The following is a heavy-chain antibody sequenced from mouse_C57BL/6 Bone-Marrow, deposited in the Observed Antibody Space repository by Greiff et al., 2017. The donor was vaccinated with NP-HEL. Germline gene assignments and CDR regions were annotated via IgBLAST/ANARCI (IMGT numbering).Heavy chain of an antibody. V-gene: IGHV1-50*01. J-gene: IGHJ1*03. CDR1: GYTFTSYW. CDR3: ARRDYGSSCDV. Sequence: QVQLQQSGAELVKPGASVKLSCKASGYTFTSYWMQWVKQRPGQGLEWIGEIDPSDSYTNYNQKFKGKATLTVDTSSSTAYMQLSSLTSEDSAVYYCARRDYGSSCDVWGTGTTVTVSS. CDR2: IDPSDSYT. D-gene: IGHD1-1*01.